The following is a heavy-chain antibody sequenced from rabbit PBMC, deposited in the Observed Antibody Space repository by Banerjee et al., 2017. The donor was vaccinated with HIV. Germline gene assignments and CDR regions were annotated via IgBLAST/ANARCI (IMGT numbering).Heavy chain of an antibody. CDR2: IYTGSSGST. CDR1: GFDLSNSYY. J-gene: IGHJ4*01. V-gene: IGHV1S45*01. CDR3: ATSGYYYYNL. D-gene: IGHD1-1*01. Sequence: QEQLVESGGGLVQPEGSLTLTCTASGFDLSNSYYMCWVRQAPGKGLEWIGCIYTGSSGSTYYASWAKGRFTITKTSSTTVTLQMTSLTAADTATYFCATSGYYYYNLWGPGTLVTVS.